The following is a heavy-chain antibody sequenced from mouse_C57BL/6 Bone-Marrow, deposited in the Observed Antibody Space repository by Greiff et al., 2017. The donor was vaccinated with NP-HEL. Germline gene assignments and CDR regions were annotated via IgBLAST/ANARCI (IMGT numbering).Heavy chain of an antibody. D-gene: IGHD1-1*01. CDR3: ARSPPTVVAYYFDY. CDR1: GYTFTSYW. Sequence: QVQLQQPGAELVRPGTSVKLSCKASGYTFTSYWMHWVKQRPGQGLEWIGVIDPSDSYTNYNQKFKGKATLTVDTSSSTAYMQLSSLTSEDSAVYYCARSPPTVVAYYFDYWGQGTTLTVSS. J-gene: IGHJ2*01. CDR2: IDPSDSYT. V-gene: IGHV1-59*01.